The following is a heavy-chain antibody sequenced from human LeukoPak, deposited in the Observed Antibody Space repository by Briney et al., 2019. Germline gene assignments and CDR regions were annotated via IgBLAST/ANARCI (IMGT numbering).Heavy chain of an antibody. CDR3: ARAETSSSWPFDY. D-gene: IGHD6-13*01. CDR1: GFTFSSYW. V-gene: IGHV3-74*01. Sequence: GGSLRLSCAASGFTFSSYWMLWVRQAPGKGLVWVSRINSDGSSTSYADSVKGRFTISRDNAKNTLYLQMNSLRAEDTAVYYCARAETSSSWPFDYWGQGTLVTVSS. J-gene: IGHJ4*02. CDR2: INSDGSST.